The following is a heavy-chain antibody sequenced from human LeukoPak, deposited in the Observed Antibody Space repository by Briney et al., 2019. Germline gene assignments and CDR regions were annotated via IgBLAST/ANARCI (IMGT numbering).Heavy chain of an antibody. CDR2: IYYSGST. Sequence: ASETLSLTCTVSGGSVSSGSYYWSWIRQPPGKGLEWIGYIYYSGSTNYNPSLKSRVTISVDTSKNQFSLKLSSVTAADTAVYYCVSGYGDYESPFDYWGQGTLVTVSS. CDR3: VSGYGDYESPFDY. V-gene: IGHV4-61*01. D-gene: IGHD4-17*01. J-gene: IGHJ4*02. CDR1: GGSVSSGSYY.